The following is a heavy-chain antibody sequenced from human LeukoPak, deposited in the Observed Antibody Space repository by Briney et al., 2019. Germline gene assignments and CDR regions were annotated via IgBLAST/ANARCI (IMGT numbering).Heavy chain of an antibody. CDR2: IIPIFGIA. Sequence: GASVKVSCKASGGTFSSYAISWVRQAPGQGLEWMGRIIPIFGIANYAQEFQGRVTITADKSTSTAYMELSSLRSEDTAVYYCARDQDYDSSGPSWFDPWGQGILVTVSS. CDR3: ARDQDYDSSGPSWFDP. J-gene: IGHJ5*02. V-gene: IGHV1-69*04. D-gene: IGHD3-22*01. CDR1: GGTFSSYA.